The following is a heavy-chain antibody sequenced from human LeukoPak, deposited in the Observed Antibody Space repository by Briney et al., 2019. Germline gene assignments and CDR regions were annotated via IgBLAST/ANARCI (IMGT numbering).Heavy chain of an antibody. V-gene: IGHV4-4*02. J-gene: IGHJ4*02. CDR1: GGSISSSNW. Sequence: PSETLSLTCAVSGGSISSSNWWSWVRQPPGKGLEWIGEIYHSGSTNYNPSLKSRVTISVDKSKNQFPLKLSSVTAADTAVYYCARDMAAAGTSRDYWGQGTLVTVSS. CDR3: ARDMAAAGTSRDY. CDR2: IYHSGST. D-gene: IGHD6-13*01.